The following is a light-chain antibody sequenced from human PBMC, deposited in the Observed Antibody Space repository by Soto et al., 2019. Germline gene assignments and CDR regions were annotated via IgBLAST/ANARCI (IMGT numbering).Light chain of an antibody. Sequence: QSALTQSASVSGSPGQSITISCTGTSSDVGGYNYVSWYQQHPGKAPKLIIYDVSNRPSGVSTRFSGSKSGNTASLTLSGLQAEDEADYSCSSYTSTNSWVFGGGTKLTVL. CDR3: SSYTSTNSWV. CDR1: SSDVGGYNY. CDR2: DVS. V-gene: IGLV2-14*01. J-gene: IGLJ3*02.